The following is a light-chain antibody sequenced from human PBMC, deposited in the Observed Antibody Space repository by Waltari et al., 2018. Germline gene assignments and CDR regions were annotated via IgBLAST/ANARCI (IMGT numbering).Light chain of an antibody. CDR2: EVS. V-gene: IGLV2-18*02. CDR1: STDRGTYNR. J-gene: IGLJ1*01. CDR3: SSYTRSSTYV. Sequence: QSALTQPPSVSGSPGQSVTLPFPGPSTDRGTYNRVSWYQQPPGTAPKLMIYEVSNRPSGVPDRFSGSKSGNTASLTISGLQADDEADYYCSSYTRSSTYVFGTGTKVTVL.